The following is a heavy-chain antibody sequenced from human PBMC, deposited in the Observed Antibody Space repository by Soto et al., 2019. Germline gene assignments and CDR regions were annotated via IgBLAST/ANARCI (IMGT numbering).Heavy chain of an antibody. CDR2: ISYDGSNK. J-gene: IGHJ3*02. CDR1: GFTFSSYG. Sequence: GGSLRLSCAASGFTFSSYGMHWVRQAPGKGLEWVAVISYDGSNKYYADSVKGRFTISRDNSKNTLYLQMNSLRAEDTAVYYCVRDRGRPDAFDIWGQGTMVTVSS. D-gene: IGHD3-16*01. V-gene: IGHV3-30*03. CDR3: VRDRGRPDAFDI.